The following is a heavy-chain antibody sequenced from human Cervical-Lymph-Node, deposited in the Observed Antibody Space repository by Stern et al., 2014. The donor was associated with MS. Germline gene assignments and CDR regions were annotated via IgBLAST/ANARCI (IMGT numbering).Heavy chain of an antibody. V-gene: IGHV1-46*01. D-gene: IGHD2-2*01. CDR3: ARYPVVPAAISGDYYYGMDV. CDR2: INPSGGST. CDR1: GYTFPSYY. J-gene: IGHJ6*02. Sequence: DQLVESGAEVKKPGASVKVSCKASGYTFPSYYMHWVRQAPGQGLEWMGIINPSGGSTSYAQKFQGRVTMTRDTSTSTVYMELSSLRSEDTAVYYCARYPVVPAAISGDYYYGMDVWGQGTTVTVSS.